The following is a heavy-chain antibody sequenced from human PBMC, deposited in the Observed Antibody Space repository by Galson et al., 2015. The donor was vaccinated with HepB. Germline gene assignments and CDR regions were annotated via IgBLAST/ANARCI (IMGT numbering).Heavy chain of an antibody. V-gene: IGHV3-74*01. D-gene: IGHD1-1*01. CDR1: GFTFSGHW. Sequence: SLRLSCAASGFTFSGHWMHWVRQATGKGLNWVSRINSDGSSSSYADYVKGRFTISRDDAKNTLYLQLNSLRAEDTAIYYCARGRPGTFTVLGNWGQGTLVTVSS. CDR3: ARGRPGTFTVLGN. J-gene: IGHJ4*02. CDR2: INSDGSSS.